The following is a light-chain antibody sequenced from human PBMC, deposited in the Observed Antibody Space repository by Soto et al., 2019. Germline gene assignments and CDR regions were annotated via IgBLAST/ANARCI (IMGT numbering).Light chain of an antibody. V-gene: IGKV3D-15*01. J-gene: IGKJ1*01. CDR3: QQYRGWPRT. CDR1: QSVDID. Sequence: EIVLTQSPGTLSVSPVERVTLYCMASQSVDIDLAWYQQKPGQAPRLLIYGASTRATDMPGRFRGSGAGAEFTLTISSLQSEDSAVYYCQQYRGWPRTFGQGTKVDIK. CDR2: GAS.